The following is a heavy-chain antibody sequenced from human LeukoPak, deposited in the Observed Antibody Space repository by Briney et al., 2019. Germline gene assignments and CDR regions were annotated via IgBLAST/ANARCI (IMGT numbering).Heavy chain of an antibody. D-gene: IGHD2-2*01. CDR3: ARAKGYCSSTSCYTNWFDP. CDR2: IRYDGTNR. J-gene: IGHJ5*02. V-gene: IGHV3-30*02. CDR1: GFTFSSYV. Sequence: GGSLRLSCAASGFTFSSYVMHWVRQAPGKGLEWVAFIRYDGTNRYYADSVKGRFTISRDNSKNTLYLQMNSLRAEDTAVYYCARAKGYCSSTSCYTNWFDPWGQGTLVTVSS.